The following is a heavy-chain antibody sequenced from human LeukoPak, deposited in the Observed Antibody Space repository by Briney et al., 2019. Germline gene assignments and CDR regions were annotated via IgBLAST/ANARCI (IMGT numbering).Heavy chain of an antibody. J-gene: IGHJ5*02. CDR3: ARAEYYYGSGSYYNSWFDP. D-gene: IGHD3-10*01. CDR1: GYTFTSYG. V-gene: IGHV1-18*01. CDR2: ISAYNGNT. Sequence: ASVKVSCKASGYTFTSYGISWVRQAPGQGLEWMGWISAYNGNTNYAQKLQGRVTMTTDTSTSTAYMELRSLRSDDTAVCYCARAEYYYGSGSYYNSWFDPWGQGTLVTVSS.